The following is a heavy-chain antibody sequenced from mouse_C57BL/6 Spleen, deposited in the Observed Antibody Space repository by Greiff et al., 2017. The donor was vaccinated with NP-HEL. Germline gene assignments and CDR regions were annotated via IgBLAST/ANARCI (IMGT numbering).Heavy chain of an antibody. CDR2: IYPGDGDT. V-gene: IGHV1-80*01. CDR1: GYAFSSYW. Sequence: QVHVKQSGAELVKPGASVKISCKASGYAFSSYWLTWVKQRPGKGLEWIGQIYPGDGDTNYNGKFKGKATLTADKSSSTAYMQLSSLTSEDSAVYFCARTRGSSTWFAYWGQGTLVTVSA. J-gene: IGHJ3*01. D-gene: IGHD1-1*01. CDR3: ARTRGSSTWFAY.